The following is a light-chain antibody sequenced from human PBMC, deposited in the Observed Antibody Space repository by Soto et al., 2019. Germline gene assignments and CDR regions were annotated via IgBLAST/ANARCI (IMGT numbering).Light chain of an antibody. J-gene: IGLJ1*01. CDR2: DVS. CDR3: CSCADTYSLV. V-gene: IGLV2-11*01. CDR1: SSDIGRYYC. Sequence: QSALTQPRSVSGSPGQSVTISCTGTSSDIGRYYCDSWYQHLPGKAPNLMIYDVSKRPSGVPDRFSGSKSGNTASLTISGLQAGDEADYYCCSCADTYSLVFGTGTKLTVL.